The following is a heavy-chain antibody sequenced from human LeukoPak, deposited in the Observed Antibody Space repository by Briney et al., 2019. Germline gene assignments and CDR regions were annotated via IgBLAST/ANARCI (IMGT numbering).Heavy chain of an antibody. J-gene: IGHJ3*01. CDR1: GFTSSSNY. CDR2: IYSGGST. V-gene: IGHV3-53*01. CDR3: VKERMLWFGELSAFDV. Sequence: GGSLRLSCATSGFTSSSNYMSWVRQAPGKGLEWVSFIYSGGSTYYADCVKGRFTISRDNSKNTLYLQMNSLRAEDTAIYYCVKERMLWFGELSAFDVWGQGTVVTVSS. D-gene: IGHD3-10*01.